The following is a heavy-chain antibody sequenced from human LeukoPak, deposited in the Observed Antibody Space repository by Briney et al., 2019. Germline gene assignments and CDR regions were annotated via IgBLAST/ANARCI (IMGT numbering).Heavy chain of an antibody. CDR1: GGSIRNYY. V-gene: IGHV4-59*08. CDR2: VSNSGST. Sequence: SETLSLTCSVSGGSIRNYYWTWIRQPPGKGLEWIGHVSNSGSTKYNPSLKSRVTISIDTSKKRFSLKLSSVTAADTAVYYCASRAYYDSSGLDYWGQGILVTVSS. D-gene: IGHD3-22*01. CDR3: ASRAYYDSSGLDY. J-gene: IGHJ4*02.